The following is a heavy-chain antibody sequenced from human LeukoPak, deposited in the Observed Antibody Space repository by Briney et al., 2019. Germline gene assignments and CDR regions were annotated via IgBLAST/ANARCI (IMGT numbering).Heavy chain of an antibody. CDR1: GYTFTSYY. CDR2: INPSGGST. CDR3: ARDLVLLWFGELSENLESNLDY. J-gene: IGHJ4*02. V-gene: IGHV1-46*01. D-gene: IGHD3-10*01. Sequence: ASVKVSCKASGYTFTSYYMHWVRQAPGQGLEWMGIINPSGGSTSYAQKFQGRVTMTTDTSTSTAYMELRSLRSDDTAVYYCARDLVLLWFGELSENLESNLDYWGQGTLVTVSS.